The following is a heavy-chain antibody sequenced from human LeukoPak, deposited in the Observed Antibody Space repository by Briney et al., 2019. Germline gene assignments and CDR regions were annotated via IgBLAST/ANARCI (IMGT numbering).Heavy chain of an antibody. CDR1: GGAISSYY. CDR3: AGANLDYYYGMDV. Sequence: PSETLSLTCTVSGGAISSYYWSWIRQPPGKGLEWIGYIYYSGSTNYNPSLKSRVTISVDPSKNQFSLKLSSVTAADTAVYYCAGANLDYYYGMDVWGKGTTVTVSS. J-gene: IGHJ6*04. CDR2: IYYSGST. V-gene: IGHV4-59*01.